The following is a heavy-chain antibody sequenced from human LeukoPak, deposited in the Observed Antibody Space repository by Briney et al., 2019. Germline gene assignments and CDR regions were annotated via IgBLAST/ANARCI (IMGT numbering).Heavy chain of an antibody. CDR3: ARGGASWLAPYYFDY. D-gene: IGHD6-19*01. V-gene: IGHV4-34*01. Sequence: SETLSLTCAVYGGSFGGYYWSWIRQPPGKGLEWIGEINHSGSTNYNPSLKSRVTISVDTSKNQFSLKLSSVTAADTAVYYCARGGASWLAPYYFDYWGQGTLVTVSS. CDR2: INHSGST. J-gene: IGHJ4*02. CDR1: GGSFGGYY.